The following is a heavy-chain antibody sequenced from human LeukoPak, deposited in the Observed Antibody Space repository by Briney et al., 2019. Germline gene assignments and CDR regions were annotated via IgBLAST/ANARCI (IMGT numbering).Heavy chain of an antibody. J-gene: IGHJ4*02. CDR1: GGSFSSSTYY. Sequence: SETLSLTCAVYGGSFSSSTYYWGWIRQPPGKGLEWIGSIYYSGSTYYNPSLKSRVTISVDTSKNHFSLNLSSVTAADTAVYYCARQSRGSSSSRDYFDYWGQGTLVTVSS. D-gene: IGHD6-6*01. CDR3: ARQSRGSSSSRDYFDY. CDR2: IYYSGST. V-gene: IGHV4-39*01.